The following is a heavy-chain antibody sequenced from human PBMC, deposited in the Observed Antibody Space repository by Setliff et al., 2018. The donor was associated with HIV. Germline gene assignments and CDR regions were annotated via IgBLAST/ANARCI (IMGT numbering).Heavy chain of an antibody. V-gene: IGHV4-34*01. CDR1: GGSFSGYY. CDR3: ARAGVEPDSSGYYQSY. CDR2: INHSGST. Sequence: KPSETLSLTCAVYGGSFSGYYWSWIRQPPGKGLEWIGEINHSGSTNYNPSLKSRVTISVDTSKNQFSLKLSSVTAADTAVYYCARAGVEPDSSGYYQSYWGQGTLVTVSS. D-gene: IGHD3-22*01. J-gene: IGHJ4*02.